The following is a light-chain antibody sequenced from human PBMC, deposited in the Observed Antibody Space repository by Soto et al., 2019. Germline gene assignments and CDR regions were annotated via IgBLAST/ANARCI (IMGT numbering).Light chain of an antibody. Sequence: QSVLTQPASVSGSPGQSITISCTGTSSDVGGYNYVSWYQQHPGKAPKVMIYDVSNRPSGISNRFSGSKSGNTASLTISGLQAEDEAEYYCSSYTTNSTLVVFGGGTKLTVL. CDR2: DVS. J-gene: IGLJ3*02. V-gene: IGLV2-14*01. CDR3: SSYTTNSTLVV. CDR1: SSDVGGYNY.